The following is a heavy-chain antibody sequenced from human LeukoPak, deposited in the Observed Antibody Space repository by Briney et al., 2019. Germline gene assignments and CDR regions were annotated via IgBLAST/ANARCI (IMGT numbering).Heavy chain of an antibody. D-gene: IGHD3-10*01. CDR2: IWNDGSNK. V-gene: IGHV3-33*01. CDR3: ARASGPSDY. CDR1: GFTFSVYG. J-gene: IGHJ4*02. Sequence: GRSLRLSCAASGFTFSVYGMHWVRQAPAKGLEWVAVIWNDGSNKYYADSVKGRFTISRDNSKNTLYLQMNSLRAEDTAVYSCARASGPSDYWGQGTLVTVSS.